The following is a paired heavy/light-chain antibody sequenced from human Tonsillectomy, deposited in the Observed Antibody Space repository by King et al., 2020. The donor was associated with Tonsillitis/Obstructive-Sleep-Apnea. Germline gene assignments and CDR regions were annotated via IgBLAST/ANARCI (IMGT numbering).Heavy chain of an antibody. V-gene: IGHV3-53*01. CDR2: IYSGGRT. D-gene: IGHD3-16*02. J-gene: IGHJ3*02. CDR1: GFTVSSNY. Sequence: EVQLVESGGGLIQPGGSLRLSCAASGFTVSSNYMNWVRQAPGKGLEWVSVIYSGGRTYYADSVKGRFIISRDNSKNTLYLQMESLRAEDTAVYYCARDLGKSLYDPSPYAFDIWGQGTMVTVSS. CDR3: ARDLGKSLYDPSPYAFDI.
Light chain of an antibody. V-gene: IGLV2-23*02. CDR1: SRNVGTYNL. CDR3: CSYAGSNTYV. Sequence: QSALTQPASVSGSPGQSITISCTGTSRNVGTYNLVSWYQQHPGKAPKLIIYEVSKRPSGVSNRFSGSKSGNTASLTISGLQAEDEADYYCCSYAGSNTYVFGIGTKVAVL. J-gene: IGLJ1*01. CDR2: EVS.